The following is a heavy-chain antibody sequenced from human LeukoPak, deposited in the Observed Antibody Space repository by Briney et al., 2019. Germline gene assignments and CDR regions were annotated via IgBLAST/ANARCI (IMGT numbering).Heavy chain of an antibody. CDR1: GYTFTSYG. D-gene: IGHD6-19*01. J-gene: IGHJ6*02. V-gene: IGHV1-2*02. CDR3: ARVGGSGWYPDYYYYYGMDV. Sequence: ASVKVSCKASGYTFTSYGISWVRQAPGQGLEWMGWINPNSGGTNYAQKFQGRVTMTRDTSISTAYMELSRLRSDDTAVYYCARVGGSGWYPDYYYYYGMDVWGQGTTVTVSS. CDR2: INPNSGGT.